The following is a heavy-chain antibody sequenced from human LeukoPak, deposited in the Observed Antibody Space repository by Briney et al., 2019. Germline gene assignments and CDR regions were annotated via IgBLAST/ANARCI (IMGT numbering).Heavy chain of an antibody. Sequence: PGGSLRLSCAASGFTFSSYWMSWVRQAPGKGLEWVSAISGSGGSTYYADSVKGRFTISRDNSKNTLYLQMNSLRAEDTAVYYCAKGERGYSYGYHYYYGMDVWGQGTTVTVSS. J-gene: IGHJ6*02. D-gene: IGHD5-18*01. CDR3: AKGERGYSYGYHYYYGMDV. V-gene: IGHV3-23*01. CDR1: GFTFSSYW. CDR2: ISGSGGST.